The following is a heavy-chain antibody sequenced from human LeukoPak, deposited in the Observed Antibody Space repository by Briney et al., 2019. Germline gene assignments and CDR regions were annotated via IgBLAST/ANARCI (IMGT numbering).Heavy chain of an antibody. D-gene: IGHD3-16*01. CDR2: ISYDGSNK. Sequence: GGSLRLSCAASGFTFSIYAMHWVRQAPGKGLEWVAVISYDGSNKYYADSVKGRFTISRDNSKNTLYLQMNSLRAEDTAVYYCAKDGEGGANDYWGQGTLVTVSS. CDR1: GFTFSIYA. CDR3: AKDGEGGANDY. V-gene: IGHV3-30*04. J-gene: IGHJ4*02.